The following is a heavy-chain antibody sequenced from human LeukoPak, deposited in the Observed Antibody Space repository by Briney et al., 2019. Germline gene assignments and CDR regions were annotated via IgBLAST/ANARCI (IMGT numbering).Heavy chain of an antibody. J-gene: IGHJ2*01. D-gene: IGHD1-26*01. CDR1: GFTFNGSA. Sequence: PGGSLRLSCAASGFTFNGSAMHWVRQASGKGLEWVGHIRSKANTYATAYAASVKGRFTISRDDSKNTAYLQMNSLKTEDTAVYYCAGQSGSYFGWYFDLWGRGTLVTVSS. CDR2: IRSKANTYAT. V-gene: IGHV3-73*01. CDR3: AGQSGSYFGWYFDL.